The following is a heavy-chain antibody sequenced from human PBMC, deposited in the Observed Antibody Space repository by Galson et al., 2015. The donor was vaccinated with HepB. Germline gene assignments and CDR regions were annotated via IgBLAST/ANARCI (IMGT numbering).Heavy chain of an antibody. D-gene: IGHD3-10*01. V-gene: IGHV1-3*01. CDR3: GRDRVVRGLIYYYYYYGMDV. CDR2: INPGNGNT. Sequence: SVKVSCKASGYTFTKYAMHWVRQAPGQSLEWMGWINPGNGNTKYSQKFQGRVTISRDTYANAAYMELSSLRSEDTAVYYCGRDRVVRGLIYYYYYYGMDVWGQGTTVTVSS. CDR1: GYTFTKYA. J-gene: IGHJ6*01.